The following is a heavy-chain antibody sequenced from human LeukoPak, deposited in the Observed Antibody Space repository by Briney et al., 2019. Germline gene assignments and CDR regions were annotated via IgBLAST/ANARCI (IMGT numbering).Heavy chain of an antibody. J-gene: IGHJ3*02. Sequence: GGSLRLSCAASGFTVSSNYMSWVRQAPGKGLEWVSVIYSGGSTYYADSVKGRFTISRDNSKNTLYLQMNSLRAEDTAVYYCARDLGPLRWLQYGAFDIWGQGTMVTVSS. CDR2: IYSGGST. CDR3: ARDLGPLRWLQYGAFDI. CDR1: GFTVSSNY. V-gene: IGHV3-66*02. D-gene: IGHD5-24*01.